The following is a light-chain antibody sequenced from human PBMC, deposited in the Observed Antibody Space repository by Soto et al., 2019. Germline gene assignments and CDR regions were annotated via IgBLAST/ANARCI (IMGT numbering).Light chain of an antibody. Sequence: DIVMTQSPDSLAVSLGERATINCKSSQSVLYTSNNKNYLAWYQQKPGQPPKLLIYWASTRESGGPDRFSGSESGTDFTLTISSRQAEDVAVYYCQQYYSTPYTFGQGTKLEIK. J-gene: IGKJ2*01. CDR1: QSVLYTSNNKNY. CDR2: WAS. CDR3: QQYYSTPYT. V-gene: IGKV4-1*01.